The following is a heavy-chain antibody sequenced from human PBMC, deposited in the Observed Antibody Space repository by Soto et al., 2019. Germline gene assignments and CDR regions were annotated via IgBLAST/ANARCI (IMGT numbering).Heavy chain of an antibody. CDR1: GFTFSSYA. CDR3: ARESALAAMALYYFDY. CDR2: ISGSGGST. J-gene: IGHJ4*02. Sequence: PGGSLRLSCAASGFTFSSYAMSWVRQAPGKGLEWVSAISGSGGSTYYADSVKGRFTISRDNSKNTLYLQMNSLRAEDTAVYYCARESALAAMALYYFDYWGQGTLVTVSS. D-gene: IGHD5-18*01. V-gene: IGHV3-23*01.